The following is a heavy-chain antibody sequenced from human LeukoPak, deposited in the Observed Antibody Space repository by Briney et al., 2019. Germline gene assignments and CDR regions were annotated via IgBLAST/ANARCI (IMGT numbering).Heavy chain of an antibody. V-gene: IGHV4-30-4*01. D-gene: IGHD3-22*01. Sequence: ASETLSLTCTVSGGSISSGDYYWSWIRQPPGKGLEWIGYTYYSGSTYYNPSLKSRATISVDTYKTQFSLKLTSVTAADTAVYYCARPYYYDSRIDHWGQGTLVTVSS. CDR1: GGSISSGDYY. CDR3: ARPYYYDSRIDH. J-gene: IGHJ5*02. CDR2: TYYSGST.